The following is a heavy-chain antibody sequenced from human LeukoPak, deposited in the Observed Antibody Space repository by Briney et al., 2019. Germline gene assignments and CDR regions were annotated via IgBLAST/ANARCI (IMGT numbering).Heavy chain of an antibody. CDR3: ANVRYFDWYYFDY. J-gene: IGHJ4*02. Sequence: GGSLRLSCAASGFTFSTYAMNWVRQAPGKGLDWVSGISGSGGTTYYADSVKGRFTISRDNSKNTLYLQMNSLRAEDTAVYYCANVRYFDWYYFDYWGQGALVTVSS. V-gene: IGHV3-23*01. CDR2: ISGSGGTT. CDR1: GFTFSTYA. D-gene: IGHD3-9*01.